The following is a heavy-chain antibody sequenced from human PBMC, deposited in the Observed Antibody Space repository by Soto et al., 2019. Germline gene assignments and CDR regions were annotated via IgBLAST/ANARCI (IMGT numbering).Heavy chain of an antibody. D-gene: IGHD3-3*01. CDR1: GFTFSSYG. CDR3: AKDPRIFGVVNWFDP. Sequence: PGGSLRLSCAASGFTFSSYGMHWVRQAPGKGLEWVAVISYDGSNKYYADSVKGRFTISRDNSKNTLYLQMNSLRAEDTAVYYCAKDPRIFGVVNWFDPWGQGTLVTVSS. J-gene: IGHJ5*02. CDR2: ISYDGSNK. V-gene: IGHV3-30*18.